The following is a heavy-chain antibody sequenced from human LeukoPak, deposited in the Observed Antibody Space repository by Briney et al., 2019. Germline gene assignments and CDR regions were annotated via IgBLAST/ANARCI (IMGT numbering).Heavy chain of an antibody. CDR3: EKDDDGHHHGVDD. Sequence: GGSLRLSCAASGFTFSSYAMTWVHQAPGKGLEWVSAIGYSAGDTYYADSVKGRFTISRDNSMNTLYLQMSSLRADDTALYYCEKDDDGHHHGVDDRGQGTLVTVSS. CDR2: IGYSAGDT. V-gene: IGHV3-23*01. CDR1: GFTFSSYA. D-gene: IGHD2-8*01. J-gene: IGHJ4*02.